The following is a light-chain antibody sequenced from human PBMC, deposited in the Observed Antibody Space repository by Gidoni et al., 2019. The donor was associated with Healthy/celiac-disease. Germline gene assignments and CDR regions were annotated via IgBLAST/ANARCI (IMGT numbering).Light chain of an antibody. J-gene: IGKJ1*01. CDR2: GAS. Sequence: EIVMTQSPATLSVSPGERATLSCRASQSVSSNLAWYQQKPGQAHRLLIYGASTSATGIPARFSGSGSGPEFPLTISSLQSEDFAVYYCQQYNNWPRTFGQWTKVEIK. V-gene: IGKV3-15*01. CDR1: QSVSSN. CDR3: QQYNNWPRT.